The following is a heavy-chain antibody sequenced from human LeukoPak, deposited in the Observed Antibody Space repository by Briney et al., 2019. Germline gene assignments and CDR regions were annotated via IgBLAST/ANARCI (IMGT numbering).Heavy chain of an antibody. Sequence: GGSLRLSCAGSGFTFSSNALSWVRQAPGKGLEWVSAISTSGGNTNYADSVRGRFTISRDNSKNTLYLQMNTLRAEDTAVYYCATTKQARRYFDYWGQGTLVTVSS. CDR2: ISTSGGNT. CDR3: ATTKQARRYFDY. J-gene: IGHJ4*02. V-gene: IGHV3-23*01. CDR1: GFTFSSNA. D-gene: IGHD1-1*01.